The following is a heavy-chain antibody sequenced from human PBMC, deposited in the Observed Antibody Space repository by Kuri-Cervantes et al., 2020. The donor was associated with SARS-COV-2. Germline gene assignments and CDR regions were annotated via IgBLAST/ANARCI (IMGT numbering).Heavy chain of an antibody. V-gene: IGHV1-2*02. Sequence: ASVKVSCKASGYTFTGYYMHWVRQAPGQGLEWMGWINPNSGGTNYAQKFQGRVTVTRDTSISTAYMELSRLRSDDTAVYYCARVPYYYDSSGQKFDPWGQGTLVTVSS. D-gene: IGHD3-22*01. CDR3: ARVPYYYDSSGQKFDP. CDR2: INPNSGGT. J-gene: IGHJ5*02. CDR1: GYTFTGYY.